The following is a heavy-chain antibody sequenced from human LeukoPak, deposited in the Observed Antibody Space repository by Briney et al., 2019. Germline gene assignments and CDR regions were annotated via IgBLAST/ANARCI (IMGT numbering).Heavy chain of an antibody. V-gene: IGHV1-18*01. CDR2: ISTYNGNT. CDR3: ARQSAITMVRGVYEY. CDR1: GYTFTSYD. D-gene: IGHD3-10*01. J-gene: IGHJ4*02. Sequence: ASVKVSCKASGYTFTSYDINWVRQATGQGLEWMGWISTYNGNTNYAQKLQGRVTMTTDTSTSTAYMELRSLRSDDTALYYCARQSAITMVRGVYEYWGQGTLVTVSS.